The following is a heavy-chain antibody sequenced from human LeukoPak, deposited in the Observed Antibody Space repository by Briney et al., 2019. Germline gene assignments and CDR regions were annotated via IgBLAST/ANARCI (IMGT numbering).Heavy chain of an antibody. V-gene: IGHV4-39*01. Sequence: PSETLSLTCTVSGGSISSSSYYWGWIRQPPGKGLERNGSIYYSGSTYYNPSLKSRVTISADTSKNQFSLKLSSVTAADTAVYYCARHMYSSSWYRRHYYMDVWGKGTTVTVS. CDR2: IYYSGST. D-gene: IGHD6-13*01. CDR3: ARHMYSSSWYRRHYYMDV. J-gene: IGHJ6*03. CDR1: GGSISSSSYY.